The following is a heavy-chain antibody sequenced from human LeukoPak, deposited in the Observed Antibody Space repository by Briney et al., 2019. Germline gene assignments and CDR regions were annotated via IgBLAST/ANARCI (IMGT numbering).Heavy chain of an antibody. CDR2: ISSSSSYI. D-gene: IGHD6-13*01. CDR1: GFTFSSYS. Sequence: PGGSLRLSCAASGFTFSSYSMNWVRQAPGKGLEWVSSISSSSSYIYYADSVKGRFTISRDNAKNSLYLQMNSLRAEDTAVYYCAGDAIAAAAFDYWGQGTLVTVSS. J-gene: IGHJ4*02. CDR3: AGDAIAAAAFDY. V-gene: IGHV3-21*01.